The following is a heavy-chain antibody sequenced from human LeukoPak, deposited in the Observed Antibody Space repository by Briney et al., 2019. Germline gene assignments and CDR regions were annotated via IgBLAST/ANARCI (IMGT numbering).Heavy chain of an antibody. CDR2: ISPSGGST. V-gene: IGHV1-46*01. CDR1: GYTFTSNY. J-gene: IGHJ6*03. CDR3: ARGLTVTPDQYYYYYMDV. D-gene: IGHD4-17*01. Sequence: ASVKVSCKAFGYTFTSNYMHWVRQAPGQGPEWMGVISPSGGSTTYAQKFQGRVTLTRDMSTSTDYLELSSLRSEDTAVYYCARGLTVTPDQYYYYYMDVWGKGTTVTVSS.